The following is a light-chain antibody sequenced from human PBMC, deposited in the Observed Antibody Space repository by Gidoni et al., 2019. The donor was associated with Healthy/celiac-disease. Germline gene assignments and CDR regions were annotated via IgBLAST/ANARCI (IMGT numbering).Light chain of an antibody. Sequence: IVFTQSPGTLSLCPGERATLSCRAMQSVSSSYLAWYQQKPGQAPRLLIYGASSRATGIPYRFSGSGSGTDFTLTISRLEPEDFAVYYCQQYGSSLPITFGQGTRLEIK. V-gene: IGKV3-20*01. CDR1: QSVSSSY. CDR3: QQYGSSLPIT. J-gene: IGKJ5*01. CDR2: GAS.